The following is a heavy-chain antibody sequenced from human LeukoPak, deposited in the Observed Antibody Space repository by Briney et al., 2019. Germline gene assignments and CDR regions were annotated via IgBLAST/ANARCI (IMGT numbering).Heavy chain of an antibody. V-gene: IGHV3-48*01. J-gene: IGHJ4*02. CDR1: GFPLSSYS. CDR2: INIDSITV. Sequence: PGGSLRLSCAASGFPLSSYSINWVRQAPGKGLEWVSYINIDSITVNYADSVTGRFTISRDNAKNTLYLQMNSLRAEDTAIYYCTGDMTTITNFDYWGQGTLVTVSS. D-gene: IGHD4-11*01. CDR3: TGDMTTITNFDY.